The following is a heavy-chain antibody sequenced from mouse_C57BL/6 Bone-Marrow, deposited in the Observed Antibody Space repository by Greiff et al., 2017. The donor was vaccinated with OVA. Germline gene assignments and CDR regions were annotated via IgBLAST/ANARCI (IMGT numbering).Heavy chain of an antibody. J-gene: IGHJ1*03. CDR1: GFSLTSYG. Sequence: QVQLQQSGPGLVQPSQSLSITCTVSGFSLTSYGVHWVRQSPGKGLEWLGVIWSGGSTDYNAAFISRLSISKDNSKSQVFFKMNRLQADDTAIYYCARKGGDGYHWYFDVWGTGTTVTVSS. CDR2: IWSGGST. V-gene: IGHV2-2*01. CDR3: ARKGGDGYHWYFDV. D-gene: IGHD2-3*01.